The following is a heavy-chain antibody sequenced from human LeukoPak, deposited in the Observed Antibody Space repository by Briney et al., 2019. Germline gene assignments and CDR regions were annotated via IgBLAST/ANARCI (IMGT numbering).Heavy chain of an antibody. CDR2: ISRTGSHT. CDR3: ARVGSTAEAGTPDY. Sequence: GGSLRLSCAASGFTFSSYSMNWVRQAPGKGLEWLSYISRTGSHTPYTDSVKGRFTVSRDNAKNSLSLELNSLRVDDTAIYYCARVGSTAEAGTPDYWGQGTLVTVSS. CDR1: GFTFSSYS. J-gene: IGHJ4*02. V-gene: IGHV3-21*05. D-gene: IGHD6-13*01.